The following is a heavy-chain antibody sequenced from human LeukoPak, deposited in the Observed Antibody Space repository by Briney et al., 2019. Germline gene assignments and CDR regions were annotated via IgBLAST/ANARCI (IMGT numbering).Heavy chain of an antibody. Sequence: GGSLRLSCAASGFTFSSSGMHWVRQAPGKGLEWVAVISYDGSNKYYADSVKGRFTISRDNSKNTLYLQMNSLRAEDTAVYYCAKDGGYSYGRLDYWGQGTLVTVSS. V-gene: IGHV3-30*18. D-gene: IGHD5-18*01. CDR2: ISYDGSNK. CDR3: AKDGGYSYGRLDY. CDR1: GFTFSSSG. J-gene: IGHJ4*02.